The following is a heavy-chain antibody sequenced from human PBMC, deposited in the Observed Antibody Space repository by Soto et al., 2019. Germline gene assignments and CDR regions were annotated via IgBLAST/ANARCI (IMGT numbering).Heavy chain of an antibody. V-gene: IGHV1-18*01. CDR3: ARGTSGYDYGLFDF. Sequence: VQLVQSGGEVRKPGASVTVSCRASGYTFTKYGISWVRQAPGQGLEWMGWISADNDNPNYAQNLQGRVTMTTDTSTSTAYMQLRSLRSDDTAVYFCARGTSGYDYGLFDFWGQGTLVTVSS. CDR1: GYTFTKYG. J-gene: IGHJ4*02. D-gene: IGHD5-12*01. CDR2: ISADNDNP.